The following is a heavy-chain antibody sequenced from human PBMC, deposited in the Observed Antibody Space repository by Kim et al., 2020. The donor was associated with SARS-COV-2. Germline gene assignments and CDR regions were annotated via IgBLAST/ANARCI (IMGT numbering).Heavy chain of an antibody. CDR1: GYTFTSYA. CDR3: ARPGDPGIAVAGFDY. V-gene: IGHV1-3*01. Sequence: ASVKVSCKASGYTFTSYAMHWVRQAPGQRLEWMGWINAGNGNTKYSQKFQGRVTITRDTSASTAYMELSSLRSEDTAVYYCARPGDPGIAVAGFDYWGQGTLVTVSS. D-gene: IGHD6-19*01. J-gene: IGHJ4*02. CDR2: INAGNGNT.